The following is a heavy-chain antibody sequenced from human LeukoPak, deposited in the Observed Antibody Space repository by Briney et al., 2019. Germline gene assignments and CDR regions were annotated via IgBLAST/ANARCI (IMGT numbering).Heavy chain of an antibody. CDR1: GGSLSSDY. CDR2: VYYSGST. D-gene: IGHD2-15*01. CDR3: ARTPCSGGSCYPDY. V-gene: IGHV4-59*08. J-gene: IGHJ4*02. Sequence: SETLSLTCTVSGGSLSSDYWSWIRQPPTKELEWIGYVYYSGSTNYNPSLKSRVTISVDTSKNQFSLKLSSVTAADTAVYYCARTPCSGGSCYPDYWGQGILVTVSS.